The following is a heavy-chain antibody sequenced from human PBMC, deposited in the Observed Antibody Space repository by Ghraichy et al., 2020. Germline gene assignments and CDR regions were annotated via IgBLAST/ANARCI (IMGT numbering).Heavy chain of an antibody. V-gene: IGHV4-34*01. CDR1: GGSFSGYY. Sequence: SETLSLTCAVYGGSFSGYYWSWIRQPPGKGLEWIGEINHSGSTNYNPSLKSRVTISVDTSKNQFSLKLSSVTAADTAVYYCARGVWYSSGSPFDYWGQGTLVTVSS. CDR3: ARGVWYSSGSPFDY. D-gene: IGHD6-19*01. CDR2: INHSGST. J-gene: IGHJ4*02.